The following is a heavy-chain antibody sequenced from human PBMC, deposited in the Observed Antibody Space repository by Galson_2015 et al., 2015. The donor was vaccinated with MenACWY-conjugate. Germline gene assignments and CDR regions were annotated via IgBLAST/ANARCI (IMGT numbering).Heavy chain of an antibody. CDR2: TYYRSKWYN. CDR3: ARDFRGYSGYDRFSTFDY. Sequence: CAISGDSVSSNRAAWNWIRQSPSRGLEWPGRTYYRSKWYNDYAVSVESRISISPDTSKNQFSLQLNSVTPEDTAVYYCARDFRGYSGYDRFSTFDYWGQGTLVTVSS. CDR1: GDSVSSNRAA. V-gene: IGHV6-1*01. D-gene: IGHD5-12*01. J-gene: IGHJ4*02.